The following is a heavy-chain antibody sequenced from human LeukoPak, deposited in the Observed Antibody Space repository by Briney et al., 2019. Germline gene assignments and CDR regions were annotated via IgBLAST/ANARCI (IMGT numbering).Heavy chain of an antibody. Sequence: GGSLRLSCAASGFTVSSNYMSWVRQAPAKGLEWVSVIYSGGSPYYAASVKGRFTISRDNSKNTLYLQMNSLRAEDTAVYYCARDLGIAAAGAFDYWGQGTLVTVSS. CDR1: GFTVSSNY. V-gene: IGHV3-66*02. CDR2: IYSGGSP. D-gene: IGHD6-13*01. CDR3: ARDLGIAAAGAFDY. J-gene: IGHJ4*02.